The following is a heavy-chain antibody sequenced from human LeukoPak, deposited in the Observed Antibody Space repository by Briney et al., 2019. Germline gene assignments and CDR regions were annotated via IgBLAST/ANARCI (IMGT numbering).Heavy chain of an antibody. CDR3: ARTRNPRGLRYYFDY. J-gene: IGHJ4*02. CDR1: GYTFTSYY. V-gene: IGHV1-46*01. CDR2: INPSGGST. D-gene: IGHD1-14*01. Sequence: ASVKVSCKASGYTFTSYYMHWVRQAPGQGLEWMGIINPSGGSTSYAQKFQGRVTMTRDTSTSTVYMELSSLRSEDTAVYYCARTRNPRGLRYYFDYWGQGTLVTVSS.